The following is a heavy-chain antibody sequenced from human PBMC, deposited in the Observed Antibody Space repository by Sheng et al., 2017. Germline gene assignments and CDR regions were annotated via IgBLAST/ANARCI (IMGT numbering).Heavy chain of an antibody. Sequence: EVQLVESGGGLVQPGGSLKLSCAASGFTFSGSAMHWVRQASGKGLEWVGRIRSKANSYATAYAASVKGRFTISRDDSKNTAYLQMNSLKTEDTAVYYCAKGRDYDSSGSYYAGAFDIWGQGTMVTVSS. J-gene: IGHJ3*02. V-gene: IGHV3-73*02. CDR3: AKGRDYDSSGSYYAGAFDI. CDR1: GFTFSGSA. CDR2: IRSKANSYAT. D-gene: IGHD3-22*01.